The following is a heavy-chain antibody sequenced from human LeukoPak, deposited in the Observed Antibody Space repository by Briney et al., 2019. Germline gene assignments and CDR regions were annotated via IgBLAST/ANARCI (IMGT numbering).Heavy chain of an antibody. J-gene: IGHJ5*02. D-gene: IGHD1-7*01. CDR2: ISGSGGST. Sequence: GGSLRLSCAASGFTFSSHAMSWVRQAPGKGLEWVSAISGSGGSTYYADSVKGRFTISRDNSKNTLYLQMNSLRAEDTAVYYCARDSGTTGEVKFDPWGQGTLVTVSS. V-gene: IGHV3-23*01. CDR1: GFTFSSHA. CDR3: ARDSGTTGEVKFDP.